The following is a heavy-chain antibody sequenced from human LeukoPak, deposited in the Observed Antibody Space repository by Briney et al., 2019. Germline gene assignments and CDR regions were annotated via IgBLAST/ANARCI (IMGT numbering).Heavy chain of an antibody. Sequence: PGGSLRLSCAASGFTFSSYSMNWVRQAPGKGLEWVSSISSSSSYIYYADSVKGRFTISRDNAKNSLYLQMNRMRAEDTAVYYCARYTRDSNWSELGYYMDVWGKGTTVTVSS. CDR2: ISSSSSYI. CDR3: ARYTRDSNWSELGYYMDV. D-gene: IGHD4-11*01. V-gene: IGHV3-21*01. J-gene: IGHJ6*03. CDR1: GFTFSSYS.